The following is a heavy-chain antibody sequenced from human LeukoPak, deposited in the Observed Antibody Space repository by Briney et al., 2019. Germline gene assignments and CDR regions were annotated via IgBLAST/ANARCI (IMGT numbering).Heavy chain of an antibody. D-gene: IGHD3-10*01. CDR2: IEQDGSEK. J-gene: IGHJ4*02. Sequence: PGGSLRLSCAASGFTFSSYWMSWVRQAPGKGLEWVANIEQDGSEKYYVDSVKGRFTISRDNAKNSLYLQMNSLRAEDTAVYYCARLLLWFGEGNYYFDYWGQGTLVTVSS. V-gene: IGHV3-7*03. CDR3: ARLLLWFGEGNYYFDY. CDR1: GFTFSSYW.